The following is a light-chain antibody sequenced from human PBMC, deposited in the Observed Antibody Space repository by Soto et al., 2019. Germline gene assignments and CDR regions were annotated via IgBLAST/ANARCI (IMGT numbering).Light chain of an antibody. V-gene: IGKV1-39*01. J-gene: IGKJ1*01. CDR2: GAS. CDR3: QQSHSAPRT. Sequence: DIQMTQSPSSLSASIGDRVTITCRASQSIGSHLSWYHQKPGKAPKLLIYGASNLQSGVPSRFSGSASGTEFALTITSLQPEDFATYYCQQSHSAPRTFGQGTKVEIK. CDR1: QSIGSH.